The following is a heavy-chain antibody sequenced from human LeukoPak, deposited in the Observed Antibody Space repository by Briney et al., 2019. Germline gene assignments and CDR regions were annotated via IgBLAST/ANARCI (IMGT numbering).Heavy chain of an antibody. J-gene: IGHJ4*02. V-gene: IGHV4-34*01. CDR3: ARGLKYYYDSSGSD. D-gene: IGHD3-22*01. CDR1: GGSFCGFY. Sequence: SETLSLTCAVYGGSFCGFYWMWVPPPQGKGLVGIGELNHSGSTNYNPSLKSRVTISVDTSKNQFSLKLSSVTAADTAVYYCARGLKYYYDSSGSDWGQGTLVTVSS. CDR2: LNHSGST.